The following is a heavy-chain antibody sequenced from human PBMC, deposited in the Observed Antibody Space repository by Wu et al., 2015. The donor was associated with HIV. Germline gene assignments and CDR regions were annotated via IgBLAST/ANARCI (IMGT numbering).Heavy chain of an antibody. CDR2: IDPSGGRV. J-gene: IGHJ3*01. D-gene: IGHD3-9*01. V-gene: IGHV1-46*01. CDR3: ARDIWNYDLLTGHPRNGAFDL. Sequence: QVQLVQSGAEVKKPGSSVKISCKASGGTFSSYAFSWVRQAPGQGFEWMGVIDPSGGRVSYAQKFQGRVTMTRDTSTSTLHMDLSRLTSEDTAVYYCARDIWNYDLLTGHPRNGAFDLWGPRDHNHRLF. CDR1: GGTFSSYA.